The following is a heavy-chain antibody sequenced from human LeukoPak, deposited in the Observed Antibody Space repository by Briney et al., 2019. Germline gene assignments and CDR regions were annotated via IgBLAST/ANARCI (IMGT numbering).Heavy chain of an antibody. J-gene: IGHJ6*03. Sequence: GGSLRLSCAASGFTFSSYWMHWVRQAPGKGLVWVSRINSDGSSTSYADSVKGRFTISRNNAKNTLYLQMNSLRAEDTAVYYCARDSSGWYVSYYYYYMDVWGKGTTVTVSS. V-gene: IGHV3-74*01. CDR1: GFTFSSYW. D-gene: IGHD6-19*01. CDR3: ARDSSGWYVSYYYYYMDV. CDR2: INSDGSST.